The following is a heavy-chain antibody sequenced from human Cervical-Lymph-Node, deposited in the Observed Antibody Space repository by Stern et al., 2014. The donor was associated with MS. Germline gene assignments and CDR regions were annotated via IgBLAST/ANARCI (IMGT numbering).Heavy chain of an antibody. CDR1: GFTFSDYY. Sequence: VQLEESGGGLVKPEGSLRLSCAASGFTFSDYYMNWIRQAPGKGLEWVSYISGRDGTIFYADSVQGRFTISRDNAKKSLYLQMNSLRAEDTAVYYCARAGGSKDDFWGQGTLVTVSS. CDR2: ISGRDGTI. V-gene: IGHV3-11*01. J-gene: IGHJ4*02. CDR3: ARAGGSKDDF. D-gene: IGHD3-10*01.